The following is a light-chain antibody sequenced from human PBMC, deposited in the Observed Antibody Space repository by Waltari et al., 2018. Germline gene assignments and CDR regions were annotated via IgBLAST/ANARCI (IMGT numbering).Light chain of an antibody. CDR3: QKYGSLPAT. V-gene: IGKV3-20*01. Sequence: CRASQSSSRFLAWYQQKPGQAPRLLIYDSSTRATGIPDRFSGSGSGTDFSLTISRLEPEDIAVYYCQKYGSLPATFGQGTKVEIK. CDR2: DSS. J-gene: IGKJ1*01. CDR1: QSSSRF.